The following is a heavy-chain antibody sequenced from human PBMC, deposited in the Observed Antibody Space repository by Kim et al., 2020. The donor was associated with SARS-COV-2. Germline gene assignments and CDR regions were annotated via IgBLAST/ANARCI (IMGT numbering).Heavy chain of an antibody. Sequence: KSRGTISVDTSKNQFSLKLSSVTAADTAVYYCARHVPSYYDFWSGYYADYWGQGTLVTVSS. V-gene: IGHV4-39*01. J-gene: IGHJ4*02. D-gene: IGHD3-3*01. CDR3: ARHVPSYYDFWSGYYADY.